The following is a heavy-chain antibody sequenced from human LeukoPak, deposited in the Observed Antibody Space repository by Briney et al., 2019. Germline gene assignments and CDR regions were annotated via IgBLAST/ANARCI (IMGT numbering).Heavy chain of an antibody. Sequence: ASVKVSCKASGYTFTSYGISWVRQAPGQGLEWMGWISAYNGNTNYAQKLQGRVTMTTDTSTSTAYMELRSLRSDDTAVYYCARVALRYFDWSFNYYYYMDAWGKGTTVTISS. CDR1: GYTFTSYG. V-gene: IGHV1-18*01. CDR2: ISAYNGNT. CDR3: ARVALRYFDWSFNYYYYMDA. D-gene: IGHD3-9*01. J-gene: IGHJ6*03.